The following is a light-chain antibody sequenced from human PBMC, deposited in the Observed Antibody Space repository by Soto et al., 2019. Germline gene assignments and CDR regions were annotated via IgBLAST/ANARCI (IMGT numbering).Light chain of an antibody. Sequence: QSALTQPASVSGSPGQSITISCTGTSSDVGRYNYVSWYQHHPGKAPKLMIYEVSNRPSVDSNRFSGSKSGDTASLTISGLQSDDEADYYCSSYTSSGTVVFGGGTKLTVL. J-gene: IGLJ2*01. CDR2: EVS. CDR3: SSYTSSGTVV. V-gene: IGLV2-14*01. CDR1: SSDVGRYNY.